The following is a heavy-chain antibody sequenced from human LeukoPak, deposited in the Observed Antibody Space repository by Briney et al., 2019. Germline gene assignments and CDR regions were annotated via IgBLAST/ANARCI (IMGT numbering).Heavy chain of an antibody. J-gene: IGHJ4*02. CDR1: GGSISNYY. D-gene: IGHD5-18*01. V-gene: IGHV4-4*07. Sequence: PSETLSPTCTVSGGSISNYYWSWIRQPAGKGLEWIGRIYTSGSTNYDPSLKSRVTMSVDTSKNQFSLKLSSVTAADTAVYYCARESMGTEVDYWGQGTLVTVSS. CDR3: ARESMGTEVDY. CDR2: IYTSGST.